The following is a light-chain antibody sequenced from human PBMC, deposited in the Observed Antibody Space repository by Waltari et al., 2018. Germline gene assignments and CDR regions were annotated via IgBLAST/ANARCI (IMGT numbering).Light chain of an antibody. CDR3: NSRDSSGNHVV. CDR1: SLSSYY. V-gene: IGLV3-19*01. CDR2: GKN. Sequence: SSELTQDPAVSVALGQTVRITCQGDSLSSYYASWYQQKPGKAPVLVLYGKNNRPSGIPDRFSGSSSGNTASLTITGAQAGDEADYYCNSRDSSGNHVVFGGGTKLTVL. J-gene: IGLJ2*01.